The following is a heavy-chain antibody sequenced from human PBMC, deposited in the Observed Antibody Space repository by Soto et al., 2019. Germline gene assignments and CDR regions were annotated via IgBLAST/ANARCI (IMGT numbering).Heavy chain of an antibody. J-gene: IGHJ4*02. CDR3: TGAESPDAAYFSRY. CDR1: GFTFSNAW. V-gene: IGHV3-15*01. CDR2: IKSKTDGGTT. Sequence: PGGSLRLSCAASGFTFSNAWMSWVRQAPGKGLEWVGRIKSKTDGGTTDYAAPVKGRFTISRDTSNGIAYLQMSSLKIEDSGVYYCTGAESPDAAYFSRYWGQGTPVTVSS. D-gene: IGHD6-25*01.